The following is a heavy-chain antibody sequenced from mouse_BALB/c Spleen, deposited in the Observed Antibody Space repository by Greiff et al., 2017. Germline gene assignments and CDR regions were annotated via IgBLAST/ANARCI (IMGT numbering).Heavy chain of an antibody. CDR3: ARHPPYDHDGGYAMDY. CDR2: ISSGGGST. J-gene: IGHJ4*01. CDR1: GFAFSSYD. V-gene: IGHV5-12-1*01. Sequence: EVKLMESGGGLVKPGGSLKLSCAASGFAFSSYDMSWVRQTPEKRLEWVAYISSGGGSTYYPDTVKGRFTISRDNAKNTLYLQMSSLKSEDTAMYYCARHPPYDHDGGYAMDYWGQGTSVTVSS. D-gene: IGHD2-4*01.